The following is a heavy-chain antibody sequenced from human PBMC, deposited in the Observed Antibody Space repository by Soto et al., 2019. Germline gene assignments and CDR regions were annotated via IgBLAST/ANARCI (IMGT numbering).Heavy chain of an antibody. V-gene: IGHV3-33*01. CDR1: GFTFSSYG. CDR3: ARDGFCSGGSCYRSPADY. Sequence: PGGSLRLSCAASGFTFSSYGMHWVRQAPGKGLEWVAVIWYDGSNKYYADSVKGRFTISRDNSKNTLYLQMNSLRAEDTAVYYWARDGFCSGGSCYRSPADYWGQGTLVTVSS. CDR2: IWYDGSNK. J-gene: IGHJ4*02. D-gene: IGHD2-15*01.